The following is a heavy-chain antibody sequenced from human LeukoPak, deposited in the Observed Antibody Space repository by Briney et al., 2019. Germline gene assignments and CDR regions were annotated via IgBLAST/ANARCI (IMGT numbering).Heavy chain of an antibody. Sequence: SETLSLTCTVSGGSISSYYWSWIRQPPGNGLEWIGYIYYSGSTNYNPSLKSRVTISVDTSKNQFSLKLSSVTAADTAVYYCASYNDYGGLALDYWGQGTLVTVSS. V-gene: IGHV4-59*08. CDR2: IYYSGST. D-gene: IGHD4-23*01. J-gene: IGHJ4*02. CDR1: GGSISSYY. CDR3: ASYNDYGGLALDY.